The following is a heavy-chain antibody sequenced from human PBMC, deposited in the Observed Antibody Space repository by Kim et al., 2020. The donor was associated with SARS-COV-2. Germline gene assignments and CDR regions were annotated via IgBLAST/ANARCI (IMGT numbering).Heavy chain of an antibody. D-gene: IGHD6-13*01. CDR1: GFTFSSYW. CDR2: IKQDGSEK. J-gene: IGHJ4*02. V-gene: IGHV3-7*03. Sequence: GGSLRLSCAASGFTFSSYWMSWVRQAPGKGLEWVANIKQDGSEKYYVDSVKGRFTISRDNAKNSLYLQMNSLRAEDTAVYYCARVPRSSWVPGHYWGQGTLVTVSS. CDR3: ARVPRSSWVPGHY.